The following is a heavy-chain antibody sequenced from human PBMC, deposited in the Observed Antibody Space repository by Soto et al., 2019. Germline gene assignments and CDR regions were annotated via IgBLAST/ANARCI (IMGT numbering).Heavy chain of an antibody. CDR2: IYYSGTT. Sequence: SETLSLTCTVSGGSISTGGYYWSWIRQHPGKGLECIGYIYYSGTTYYNPSLKSRVIISVDASKSQFSLKLSSVTAADTAVYYCAIKVGDYDRSGTTYFPHWCQVPLVSVS. J-gene: IGHJ1*01. CDR3: AIKVGDYDRSGTTYFPH. CDR1: GGSISTGGYY. D-gene: IGHD3-22*01. V-gene: IGHV4-31*03.